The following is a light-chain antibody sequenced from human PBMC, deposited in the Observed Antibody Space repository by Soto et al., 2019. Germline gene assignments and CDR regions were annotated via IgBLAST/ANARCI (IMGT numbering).Light chain of an antibody. Sequence: QMNPSPSPLFSSIREKITITCRASQSISNWLAWYQQKPGKAPKLLIYKASNLEGGVPSRFSGSGSGKEFTLTISSLQPEDFATYHCQQYNTYPLTFGGGTKVDIK. CDR1: QSISNW. CDR2: KAS. J-gene: IGKJ4*01. V-gene: IGKV1-5*03. CDR3: QQYNTYPLT.